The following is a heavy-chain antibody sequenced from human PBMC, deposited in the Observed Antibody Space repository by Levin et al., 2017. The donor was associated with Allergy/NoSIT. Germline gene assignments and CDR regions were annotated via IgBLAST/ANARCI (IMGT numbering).Heavy chain of an antibody. V-gene: IGHV4-31*03. CDR1: GGSVTSGGFY. D-gene: IGHD3-3*01. J-gene: IGHJ5*02. CDR3: ARVFGGYYYSNWFDP. Sequence: SETLSLTCTVSGGSVTSGGFYWSWIRQHPGKGLEWIGYIFYSGTTYYNPSLKSRVTISVDTSKNEFSLKLRSVTAADTAVYYCARVFGGYYYSNWFDPWGQGTLVTVSS. CDR2: IFYSGTT.